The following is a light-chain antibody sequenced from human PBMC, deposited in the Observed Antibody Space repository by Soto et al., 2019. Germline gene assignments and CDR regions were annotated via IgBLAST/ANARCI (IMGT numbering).Light chain of an antibody. Sequence: EIVMTQSPATLSLSPGERATLSCRASQSVSSNLAWYQQKPGQAPRLLIYGAFTRATGIPARFSGSGSGTEFTLTISTLQSEDFAVYYCQQYKNRPPYTFGQGTKV. CDR3: QQYKNRPPYT. CDR2: GAF. J-gene: IGKJ2*01. V-gene: IGKV3-15*01. CDR1: QSVSSN.